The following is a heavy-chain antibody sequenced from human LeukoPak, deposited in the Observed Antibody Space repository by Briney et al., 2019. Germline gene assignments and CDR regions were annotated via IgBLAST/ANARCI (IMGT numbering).Heavy chain of an antibody. J-gene: IGHJ4*02. CDR2: INTNTGNP. V-gene: IGHV7-4-1*02. CDR3: ARAIGYCSIASCYPAF. Sequence: ASVKVSCKPSGYTFTTYAINWVRQAPGQGLEWMGWINTNTGNPTYAPGFTGRFVFSLDTSVSTAYLQISGLKTEDTAVYFCARAIGYCSIASCYPAFWGQGTLVTVSS. D-gene: IGHD2-2*01. CDR1: GYTFTTYA.